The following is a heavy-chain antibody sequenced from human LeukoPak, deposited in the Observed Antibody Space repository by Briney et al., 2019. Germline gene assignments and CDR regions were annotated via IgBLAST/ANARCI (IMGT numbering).Heavy chain of an antibody. Sequence: SETLSLTCTVSGXSISSYYWSWIRQPPGKGLEWIVYIYYSGSTNYNPSLKSRVTISVDTSKNQFSLKLSSVTAADTAVYYCARGPRELDYWGQGNPVTVSS. CDR2: IYYSGST. CDR3: ARGPRELDY. CDR1: GXSISSYY. J-gene: IGHJ4*02. D-gene: IGHD1-1*01. V-gene: IGHV4-59*01.